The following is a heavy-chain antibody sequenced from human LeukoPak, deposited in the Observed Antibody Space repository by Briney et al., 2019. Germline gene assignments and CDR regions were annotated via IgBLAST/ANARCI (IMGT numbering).Heavy chain of an antibody. CDR3: ARGPPRGKYYYMDV. Sequence: GGSLRLSCAASGFTFSSFDMHWVRQPTGQGLEWVSTIGTASHTYYPGSVEGRFTLSRDNAKNSLYLQMNSLTAGDTAVYYCARGPPRGKYYYMDVWGKGTTVTVSS. D-gene: IGHD1-1*01. V-gene: IGHV3-13*01. CDR2: IGTASHT. CDR1: GFTFSSFD. J-gene: IGHJ6*03.